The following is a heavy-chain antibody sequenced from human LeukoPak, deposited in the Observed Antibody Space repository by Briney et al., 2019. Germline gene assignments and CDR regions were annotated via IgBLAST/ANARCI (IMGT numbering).Heavy chain of an antibody. V-gene: IGHV1-24*01. CDR2: FDPEDGET. CDR1: GYTLTELS. CDR3: ATRQSGSYYVAWAY. D-gene: IGHD1-26*01. J-gene: IGHJ4*02. Sequence: ASVKVSCKVSGYTLTELSMHWVRQAPGKGLEWMGGFDPEDGETIYAQKFQGRVTMTEDTSTDTAYMELSSLRSEDTAVYYCATRQSGSYYVAWAYWGQGTLVTVSS.